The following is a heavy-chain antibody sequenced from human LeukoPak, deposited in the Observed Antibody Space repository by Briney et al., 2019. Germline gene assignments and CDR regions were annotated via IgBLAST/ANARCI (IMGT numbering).Heavy chain of an antibody. CDR3: AREEYTAMALFDY. J-gene: IGHJ4*02. CDR1: GVSFSDYS. Sequence: SETLSLTCAVSGVSFSDYSWSWNRQPPGKGLEWIGEINHRGSTNYNPSLKSRVTISVDTSNNHLSLRLSSVTAADTAVYYCAREEYTAMALFDYWGQGTLVTVSS. V-gene: IGHV4-34*01. D-gene: IGHD5-18*01. CDR2: INHRGST.